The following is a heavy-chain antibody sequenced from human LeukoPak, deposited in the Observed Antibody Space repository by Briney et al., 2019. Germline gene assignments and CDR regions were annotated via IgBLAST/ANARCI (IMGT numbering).Heavy chain of an antibody. CDR2: IYSGGST. CDR3: ARLRRGSGYYLDY. CDR1: GFTFSSYS. J-gene: IGHJ4*02. Sequence: GGSLRLACAASGFTFSSYSMNWVRQAPGKGLEWVSVIYSGGSTYYADSVKGRFTISRDNSKNTLYLQMNSLRAEDTAVYYCARLRRGSGYYLDYWGQGTLVTVSS. D-gene: IGHD3-3*01. V-gene: IGHV3-66*01.